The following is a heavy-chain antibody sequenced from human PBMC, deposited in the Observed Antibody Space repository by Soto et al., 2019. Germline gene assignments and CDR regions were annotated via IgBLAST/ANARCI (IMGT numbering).Heavy chain of an antibody. CDR1: GFTFSNVG. CDR2: MTYDGRNR. D-gene: IGHD2-2*01. J-gene: IGHJ4*02. CDR3: ERGRCWSTSCYQRPGFAY. V-gene: IGHV3-30*03. Sequence: QVQLVESGGGVVQPGGSLRLSCVGSGFTFSNVGMHWVRLAPGKGLQWVAAMTYDGRNRYYAYSVKGRFTISRDDSKNTLYLQMNSLRPDDTAVAYCERGRCWSTSCYQRPGFAYWGQGTLVTVSS.